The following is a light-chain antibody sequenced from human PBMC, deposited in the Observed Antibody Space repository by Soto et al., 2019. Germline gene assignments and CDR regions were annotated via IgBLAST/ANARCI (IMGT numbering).Light chain of an antibody. V-gene: IGKV3-20*01. J-gene: IGKJ4*01. CDR1: QSVRDNY. CDR3: QQYGYLVT. CDR2: DTS. Sequence: EIVLTQSPGTVSLSPGERATLSCRASQSVRDNYLAWYQQKPGQAPSLLIFDTSRRATGIPDRFTGSGSGTDFTLTISRLEPEDFAMYYCQQYGYLVTFGGGTKVDIK.